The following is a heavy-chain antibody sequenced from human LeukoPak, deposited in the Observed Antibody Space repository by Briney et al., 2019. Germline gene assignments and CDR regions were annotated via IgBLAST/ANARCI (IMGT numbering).Heavy chain of an antibody. CDR2: ISRSGSTK. CDR1: GFTFSDYN. CDR3: AKAYMIVVPSNAFDI. D-gene: IGHD3-22*01. Sequence: GGSLRLSCAASGFTFSDYNMRWIRQAPGKGLEWVSSISRSGSTKYYADSVKGRFTISRDNAKNSLFLQMNSLRAEDTAVYYCAKAYMIVVPSNAFDIWGQGTMVTVSS. J-gene: IGHJ3*02. V-gene: IGHV3-11*01.